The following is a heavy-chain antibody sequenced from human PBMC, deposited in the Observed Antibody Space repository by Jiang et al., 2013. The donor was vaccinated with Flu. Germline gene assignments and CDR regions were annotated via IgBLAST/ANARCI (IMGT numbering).Heavy chain of an antibody. V-gene: IGHV1-58*01. CDR2: IVVGSGNT. CDR1: GFTFTSSA. CDR3: AAGYGGNSGSGAL. D-gene: IGHD4-23*01. J-gene: IGHJ4*02. Sequence: SGAEVKKPGTSVKVSCKASGFTFTSSAVQWVRQARGQRLEWIGWIVVGSGNTNYAQKFQERVTITRDMSTSTAYMELSSLRSEDTAVYYCAAGYGGNSGSGALWGQGTLVTVSS.